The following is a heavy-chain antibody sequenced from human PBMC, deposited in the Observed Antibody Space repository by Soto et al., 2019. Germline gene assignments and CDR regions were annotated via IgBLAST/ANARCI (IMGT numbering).Heavy chain of an antibody. CDR2: ISAYNGNT. Sequence: GASVKVSCKASGYTFTSYGISWVRQAPGQGLEWMGWISAYNGNTNYAQKLQGRVTMTTDTSTSTAYMELRSLRSDDTAVYYCARDSAWFGEPTTGSDAFDICGQGTMVTVSS. CDR1: GYTFTSYG. V-gene: IGHV1-18*01. J-gene: IGHJ3*02. D-gene: IGHD3-10*01. CDR3: ARDSAWFGEPTTGSDAFDI.